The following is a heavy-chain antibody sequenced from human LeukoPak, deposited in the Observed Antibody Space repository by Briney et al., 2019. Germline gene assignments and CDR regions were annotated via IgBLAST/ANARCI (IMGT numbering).Heavy chain of an antibody. V-gene: IGHV1-18*01. CDR3: ARDRGITMVRGVITNAFDI. J-gene: IGHJ3*02. Sequence: ASVKVSCKASGYTFSSYGISWVRQAPGQGLQWMGWINPNNGKTNYEQKVQARVTMTTDTSTSTAYMELSSLRSEDTAVYYCARDRGITMVRGVITNAFDIWGQGTMVTVSS. CDR2: INPNNGKT. D-gene: IGHD3-10*01. CDR1: GYTFSSYG.